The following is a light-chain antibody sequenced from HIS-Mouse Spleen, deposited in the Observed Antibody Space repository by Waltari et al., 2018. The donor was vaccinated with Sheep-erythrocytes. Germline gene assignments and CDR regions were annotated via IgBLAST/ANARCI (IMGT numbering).Light chain of an antibody. CDR2: EGS. J-gene: IGLJ3*02. CDR1: SSHVGSSNL. CDR3: CSYAGSSTWV. V-gene: IGLV2-23*01. Sequence: QSALTQPASVSGSPGQSITISCTGTSSHVGSSNLFSWYQQHPGKAPKLMIYEGSKRPSGVTNRFSGSKSGNTASLTISGLQAEDEADYYCCSYAGSSTWVFGGGTKLTVL.